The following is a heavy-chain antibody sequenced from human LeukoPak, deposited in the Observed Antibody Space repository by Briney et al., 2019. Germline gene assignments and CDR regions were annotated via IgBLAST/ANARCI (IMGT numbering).Heavy chain of an antibody. CDR3: AKDSRYSLPVQIYYYYGMDV. V-gene: IGHV3-48*02. CDR2: ISSSSSTI. J-gene: IGHJ6*02. Sequence: GGSLRLSCAASGFTFSRFGMNWVRQAPGRGLEWVSYISSSSSTIYYADSVKGRFTISRDNAKNSLYLQMNSLRDEDTAVYYCAKDSRYSLPVQIYYYYGMDVWGQGTTVTVSS. CDR1: GFTFSRFG. D-gene: IGHD2-15*01.